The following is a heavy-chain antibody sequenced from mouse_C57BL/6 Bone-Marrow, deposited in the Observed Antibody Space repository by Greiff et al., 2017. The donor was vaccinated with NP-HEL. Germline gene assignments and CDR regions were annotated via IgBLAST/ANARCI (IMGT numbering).Heavy chain of an antibody. CDR1: GYSFTGYF. Sequence: EVQLQQSGPELVKPGDSVKISCKASGYSFTGYFMNWVMQSHGKSLEWIGRINPYNGDTFYNQKFKGKATLTVDKSSSTAHMELRSLTSEDSAVYYCARDGNYDAMDYWGQGTSVTVSS. CDR3: ARDGNYDAMDY. V-gene: IGHV1-20*01. D-gene: IGHD2-1*01. J-gene: IGHJ4*01. CDR2: INPYNGDT.